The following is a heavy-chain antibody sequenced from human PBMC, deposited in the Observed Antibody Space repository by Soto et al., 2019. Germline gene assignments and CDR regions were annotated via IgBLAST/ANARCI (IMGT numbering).Heavy chain of an antibody. J-gene: IGHJ4*02. CDR1: GFTFSSYD. CDR2: IGTAGDP. D-gene: IGHD6-13*01. CDR3: ARGALAAAGTSFDY. Sequence: EVQLVESGGGLVQPGGSLRLSCAASGFTFSSYDMHWVRQATGKGLEWVSAIGTAGDPCYPGSVKGRFTISRENAKNSLYLQTNSLRAGDTAVYYCARGALAAAGTSFDYRGQGTLVTVSS. V-gene: IGHV3-13*05.